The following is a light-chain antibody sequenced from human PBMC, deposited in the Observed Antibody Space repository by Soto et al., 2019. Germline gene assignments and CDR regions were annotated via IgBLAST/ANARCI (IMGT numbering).Light chain of an antibody. CDR3: VLYMGSGIWV. J-gene: IGLJ3*02. Sequence: QTVVTQEPSCSVANGRTVTLTFGLSSGSVSTSYYPSWYQQTPGQAPRTLIYSTNTRSSGVPDRFSGSILGNKAALTITGAQADDESDYYCVLYMGSGIWVFGGGTKLTVL. CDR2: STN. CDR1: SGSVSTSYY. V-gene: IGLV8-61*01.